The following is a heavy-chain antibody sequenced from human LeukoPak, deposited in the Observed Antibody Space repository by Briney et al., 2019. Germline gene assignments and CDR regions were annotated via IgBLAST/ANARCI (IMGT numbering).Heavy chain of an antibody. CDR3: ASPSSTSCYGPCYYYGMDV. Sequence: ASVKVSCKASGYTFTSYGISWVRQAPGQGLEWMGWISAYNGNTNYAQKLQGRVTMTTDKSTSTAYMELSSLRSEDTAVYYCASPSSTSCYGPCYYYGMDVWGQGTTVTVSS. V-gene: IGHV1-18*01. CDR2: ISAYNGNT. D-gene: IGHD2-2*01. J-gene: IGHJ6*02. CDR1: GYTFTSYG.